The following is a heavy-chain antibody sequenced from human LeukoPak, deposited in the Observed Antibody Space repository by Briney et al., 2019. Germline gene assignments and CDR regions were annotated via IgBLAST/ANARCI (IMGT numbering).Heavy chain of an antibody. CDR3: AKDGSSSWLHY. Sequence: GGSLRLSCAASGFTFSSYGMHWVRQAPGKGLEWVAVISYDGSNKYYADSVKGRFTISRDNSKNTLYLQMNSLRAGDTAVYYCAKDGSSSWLHYWGQGTLVTVSS. D-gene: IGHD6-13*01. CDR2: ISYDGSNK. V-gene: IGHV3-30*18. J-gene: IGHJ4*02. CDR1: GFTFSSYG.